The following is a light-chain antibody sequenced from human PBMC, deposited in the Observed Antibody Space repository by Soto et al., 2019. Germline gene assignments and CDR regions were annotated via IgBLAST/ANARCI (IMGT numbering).Light chain of an antibody. J-gene: IGKJ1*01. CDR3: QQRSNWLWT. V-gene: IGKV3-11*01. CDR2: DAS. Sequence: IVLTQSAATLSLSPGERATLSCRASQSVSSYFAWYQQKPGQAPRLLIYDASNRATGIPARFSGSGSGTDFTLTISSLEPEDFAVYYCQQRSNWLWTFGQGTKVDIK. CDR1: QSVSSY.